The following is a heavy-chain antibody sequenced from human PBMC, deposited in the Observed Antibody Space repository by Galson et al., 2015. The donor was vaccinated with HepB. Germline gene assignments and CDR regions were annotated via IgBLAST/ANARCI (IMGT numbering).Heavy chain of an antibody. V-gene: IGHV3-21*01. CDR2: ISSSSSYI. Sequence: SLRLSCAASGFTFSSYSMNWVRQAPGKGLEWVSSISSSSSYIYYADSVKGRFTISRDNAKNPLYLQMNSLRAEDTAVYYCAREGIGWFGELSGWYFDLWGRGTLVTVSS. J-gene: IGHJ2*01. CDR3: AREGIGWFGELSGWYFDL. D-gene: IGHD3-10*01. CDR1: GFTFSSYS.